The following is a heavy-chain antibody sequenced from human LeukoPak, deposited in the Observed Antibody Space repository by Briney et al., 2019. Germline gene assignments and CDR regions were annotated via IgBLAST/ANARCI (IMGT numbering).Heavy chain of an antibody. D-gene: IGHD6-19*01. V-gene: IGHV3-23*01. Sequence: GGSLTLSCPASRFTFISYAMSEVRQAPGRGVEGVSAISGRGGRTYYADSVKGRFIISSRDSTNTLYLQMNSLRAEDTAAYYCAKVMRSGWHHPPDYWGQGTLVTVSS. CDR3: AKVMRSGWHHPPDY. CDR2: ISGRGGRT. CDR1: RFTFISYA. J-gene: IGHJ4*02.